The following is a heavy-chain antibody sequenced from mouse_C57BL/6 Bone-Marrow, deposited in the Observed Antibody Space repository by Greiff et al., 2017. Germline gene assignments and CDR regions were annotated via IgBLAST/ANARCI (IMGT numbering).Heavy chain of an antibody. D-gene: IGHD2-5*01. CDR3: AKSDYSNCPWFAY. CDR1: GYTFTSYW. V-gene: IGHV1-69*01. Sequence: QVQLQQPGAELVMPGASVKLSCKASGYTFTSYWMHWVKQRPGQGLEWIGGIDPSDSSINYNQKFKGKSTLTVDKSSSTAYMQLSSLTSEYSAVYYCAKSDYSNCPWFAYWGQGTLVTVSA. CDR2: IDPSDSSI. J-gene: IGHJ3*01.